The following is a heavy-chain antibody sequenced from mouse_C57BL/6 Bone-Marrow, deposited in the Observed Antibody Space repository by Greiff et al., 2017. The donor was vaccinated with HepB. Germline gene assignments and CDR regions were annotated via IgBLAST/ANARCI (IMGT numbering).Heavy chain of an antibody. V-gene: IGHV4-1*01. D-gene: IGHD1-1*01. CDR1: AVDFSRYW. Sequence: PAAAVDFSRYWMSWVRRAPGKGLEWIGEINPDSSTINYAPSLKDKFIISRDNAKNTLYLQMSKVRSEDTALYYCARLYYYGSSYDWYFDVWGTGTTVTVSS. CDR2: INPDSSTI. CDR3: ARLYYYGSSYDWYFDV. J-gene: IGHJ1*03.